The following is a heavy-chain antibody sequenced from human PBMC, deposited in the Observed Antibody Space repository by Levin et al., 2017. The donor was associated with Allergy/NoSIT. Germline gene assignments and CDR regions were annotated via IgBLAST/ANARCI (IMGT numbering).Heavy chain of an antibody. CDR2: IYYSGST. CDR3: ARDYKEYYDPLTGYYRYYGLDV. CDR1: GGSVSRSSYY. V-gene: IGHV4-39*07. D-gene: IGHD3-9*01. J-gene: IGHJ6*02. Sequence: SQTLSLTCTVSGGSVSRSSYYWDWIRQPPGKGLEWIGSIYYSGSTYYNPSLKSRVTISLDTSKNQFSLKLSSVIAADTAVYYCARDYKEYYDPLTGYYRYYGLDVWGQGTTVTVSS.